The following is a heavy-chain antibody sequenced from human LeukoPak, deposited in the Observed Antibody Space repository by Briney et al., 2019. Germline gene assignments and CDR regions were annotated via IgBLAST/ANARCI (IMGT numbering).Heavy chain of an antibody. CDR1: GFTFSSYE. CDR3: AREGSTIDY. Sequence: GGSLRLSCAASGFTFSSYEMNWVRQGPGKGLEWVSYISSSGSTIYYADSVKGRFTISRDNAKNSLYLQMNSLRAEDTAVYYCAREGSTIDYWGQGTLVTVSS. CDR2: ISSSGSTI. D-gene: IGHD6-13*01. V-gene: IGHV3-48*03. J-gene: IGHJ4*02.